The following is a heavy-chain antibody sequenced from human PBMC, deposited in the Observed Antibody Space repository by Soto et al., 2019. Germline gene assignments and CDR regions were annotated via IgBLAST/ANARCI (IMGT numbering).Heavy chain of an antibody. CDR2: ISGSGGST. J-gene: IGHJ4*02. Sequence: GGSLRLSCAASGFTFSSYAMSWVRQAPGKGLEWVSAISGSGGSTYYADSVKGRFTISRDNSKNTLYLQMNSLRAEDTAVYYCAKDPSTYYYDSSGYPTLFDYWGQGTLVTVSS. V-gene: IGHV3-23*01. D-gene: IGHD3-22*01. CDR3: AKDPSTYYYDSSGYPTLFDY. CDR1: GFTFSSYA.